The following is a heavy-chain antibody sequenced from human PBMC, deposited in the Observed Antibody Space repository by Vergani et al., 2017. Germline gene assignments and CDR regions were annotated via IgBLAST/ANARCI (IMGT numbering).Heavy chain of an antibody. CDR2: ISSNGGST. J-gene: IGHJ4*02. CDR3: ARDSVGGCSGGSCYTGPFDY. D-gene: IGHD2-15*01. Sequence: EVQLVESGGGLVQPGGSLRLSCAASGFTFSSYAMHWVRQAPGKGLEYVSAISSNGGSTYYANSVKGRFTISRDNSKNTLYLQMGSLRAEDMAVYYCARDSVGGCSGGSCYTGPFDYWGQGTLVTVSS. CDR1: GFTFSSYA. V-gene: IGHV3-64*01.